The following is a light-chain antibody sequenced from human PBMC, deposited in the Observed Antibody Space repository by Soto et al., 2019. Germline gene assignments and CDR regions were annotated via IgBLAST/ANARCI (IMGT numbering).Light chain of an antibody. CDR3: TSYTSSSTYV. CDR2: DVS. Sequence: QSALTQPASVSGSPGQSIAISCIGTSSDVGGYKYVSWYQQHPGKAPKLMIYDVSNRPSGVSDRFSGSKSGNTASLTISGLQAEDEADYYCTSYTSSSTYVFGTGTQLTVL. J-gene: IGLJ1*01. CDR1: SSDVGGYKY. V-gene: IGLV2-14*01.